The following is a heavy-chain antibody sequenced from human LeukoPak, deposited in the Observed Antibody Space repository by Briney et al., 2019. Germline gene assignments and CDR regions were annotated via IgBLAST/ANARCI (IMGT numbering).Heavy chain of an antibody. J-gene: IGHJ4*02. CDR1: GFTFTNYA. Sequence: PGTSLRLSCVASGFTFTNYAMSWVREAPGKGLEGVSAITGSDGSSYYADSVKGRFTISRDNSKNTLYLQVNSLRAEDTAVYYCAKWGDYDILTGYYVPDYWGQGTLVTVSS. D-gene: IGHD3-9*01. V-gene: IGHV3-23*01. CDR3: AKWGDYDILTGYYVPDY. CDR2: ITGSDGSS.